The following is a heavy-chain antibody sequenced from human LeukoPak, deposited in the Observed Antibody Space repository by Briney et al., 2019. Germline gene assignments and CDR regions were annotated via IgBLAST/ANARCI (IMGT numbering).Heavy chain of an antibody. CDR2: INHSGST. CDR3: ARGRRGYSYGSMDY. Sequence: GSLRLSCVASGFTFGKYWMSWVRQPPGKGLEWIGEINHSGSTNYNPSLKSRVTISVDTSKNQFSLKLSSVTAADTAVYYCARGRRGYSYGSMDYWGQGTLVTVSS. D-gene: IGHD5-18*01. V-gene: IGHV4-34*01. J-gene: IGHJ4*02. CDR1: GFTFGKYW.